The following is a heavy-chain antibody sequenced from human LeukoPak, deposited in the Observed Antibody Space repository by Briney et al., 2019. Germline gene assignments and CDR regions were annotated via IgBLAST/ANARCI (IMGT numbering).Heavy chain of an antibody. CDR3: TTGIFGVVTLWEEQNIDY. V-gene: IGHV3-15*01. Sequence: PGGSLRLSCAASGFAFSNAWMSWVRQAPGKGLEWVGRIKSKTDGGTTDYAAPVKGRFTISRDDSKNTLYLQMNSLKTEDTAVYYCTTGIFGVVTLWEEQNIDYWGQGTLVTVSS. J-gene: IGHJ4*02. CDR2: IKSKTDGGTT. D-gene: IGHD3-3*01. CDR1: GFAFSNAW.